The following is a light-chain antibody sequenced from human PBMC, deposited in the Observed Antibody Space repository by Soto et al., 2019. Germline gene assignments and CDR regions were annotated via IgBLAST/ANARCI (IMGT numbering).Light chain of an antibody. CDR2: DVR. CDR3: SSYTTRRTVV. Sequence: QSALTQPASVSGSPGQSITISCTGTSSDIGGSDFVSWYQHHPGEAPKILIYDVRNRPSGVSDRFSATKSGNTASLTVSGLLAEDEADYYCSSYTTRRTVVFGGGT. V-gene: IGLV2-14*03. CDR1: SSDIGGSDF. J-gene: IGLJ3*02.